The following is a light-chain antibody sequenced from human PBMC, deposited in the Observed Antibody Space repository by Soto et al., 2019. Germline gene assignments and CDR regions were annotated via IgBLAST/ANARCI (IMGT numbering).Light chain of an antibody. V-gene: IGKV1-5*01. J-gene: IGKJ1*01. CDR1: QSIRDR. Sequence: DIQMTQSPSTPSASVGDRVTITCRASQSIRDRLAWYQQKPGKAPKPLIYDASSLESGVPSRFSGSGSWTDFTLAISSLQPDDFATYYCQDYNSYSPWTFGQGTKVEIK. CDR3: QDYNSYSPWT. CDR2: DAS.